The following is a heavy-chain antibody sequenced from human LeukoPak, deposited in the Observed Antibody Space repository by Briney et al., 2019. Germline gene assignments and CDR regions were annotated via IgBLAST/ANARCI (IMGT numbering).Heavy chain of an antibody. CDR1: GGSISSSSYY. CDR2: IYYSGST. CDR3: ARVLNPWFGEFAFDY. J-gene: IGHJ4*02. V-gene: IGHV4-39*07. D-gene: IGHD3-10*01. Sequence: PSETLSLTCTVSGGSISSSSYYWGWIRQPPGKALEWIGYIYYSGSTYYNPSLGNRVTMSVDRSKNQFSLSLTSMTAADTAVFYCARVLNPWFGEFAFDYWGQGALVIVSS.